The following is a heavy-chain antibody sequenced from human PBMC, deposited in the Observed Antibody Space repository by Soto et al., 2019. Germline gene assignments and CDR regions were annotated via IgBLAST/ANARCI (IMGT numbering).Heavy chain of an antibody. J-gene: IGHJ6*02. V-gene: IGHV5-51*01. D-gene: IGHD5-12*01. Sequence: PXESLKIFWQGSGYSFTSYLLVWVRQMPGKGLDWMGIIYPGDSDTRYSPSFQGQVTISADKSISTAYLQWSSLKASDTAMYYCARFGRDGYSYYYYGMDVWGQGTTVTVSS. CDR1: GYSFTSYL. CDR2: IYPGDSDT. CDR3: ARFGRDGYSYYYYGMDV.